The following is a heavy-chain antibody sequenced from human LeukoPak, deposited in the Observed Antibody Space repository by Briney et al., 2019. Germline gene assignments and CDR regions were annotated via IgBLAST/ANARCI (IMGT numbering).Heavy chain of an antibody. CDR1: GDSVSSDSYY. Sequence: SETLSLTCTVSGDSVSSDSYYWGWIRQPPRKGLEWTGSVFYRDRTYYNPSLRSRLTINVDTSKNQVSLKLRSVTAADTAVYYCVRHLVGVAEGYFDYWGQGIQVTVSS. CDR2: VFYRDRT. V-gene: IGHV4-39*01. D-gene: IGHD1-26*01. CDR3: VRHLVGVAEGYFDY. J-gene: IGHJ4*02.